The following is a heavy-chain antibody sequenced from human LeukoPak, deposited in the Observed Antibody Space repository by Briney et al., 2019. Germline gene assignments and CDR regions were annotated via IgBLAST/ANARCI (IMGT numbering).Heavy chain of an antibody. V-gene: IGHV4-34*01. CDR1: GFTFSSYW. J-gene: IGHJ4*02. CDR3: ARHLITMVRGVTIFDY. Sequence: PGGSLRLSCAASGFTFSSYWMSWVRQPPGKGLEWIGEINHSGSTNYNPSLKSRVTISVDTSKNQFSLKLSSVTAADTAVYYCARHLITMVRGVTIFDYWGQGTLVTVSS. D-gene: IGHD3-10*01. CDR2: INHSGST.